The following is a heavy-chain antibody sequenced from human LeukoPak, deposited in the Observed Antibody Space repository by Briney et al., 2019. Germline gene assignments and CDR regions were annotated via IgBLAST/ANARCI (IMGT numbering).Heavy chain of an antibody. J-gene: IGHJ6*03. Sequence: SETLCLTCTVSGGSIGTYYWSWVRQSPGTRLEWIGYIYVTGTRYNPYLQSRVTISVDRSRNQFFLKMTSVTAADTAVYYCARHIGGGIEDMDVWGRGTKVTVSS. CDR3: ARHIGGGIEDMDV. CDR2: IYVTGT. CDR1: GGSIGTYY. V-gene: IGHV4-59*08. D-gene: IGHD3-16*02.